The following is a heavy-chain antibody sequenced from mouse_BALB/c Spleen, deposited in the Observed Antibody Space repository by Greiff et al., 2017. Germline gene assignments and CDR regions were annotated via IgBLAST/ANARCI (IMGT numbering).Heavy chain of an antibody. CDR2: ISSGGSYT. Sequence: EVKVEESGGGLVKPGGSLKLSCAASGFTFSSYTMSWVRQTPEKRLEWVATISSGGSYTYYPDSVKGRFTISRDNAKNTLYLQMSSLKSEDTAMYYCTRVEGYYAMDYWGQGTSVTVSS. CDR1: GFTFSSYT. V-gene: IGHV5-6-4*01. J-gene: IGHJ4*01. CDR3: TRVEGYYAMDY.